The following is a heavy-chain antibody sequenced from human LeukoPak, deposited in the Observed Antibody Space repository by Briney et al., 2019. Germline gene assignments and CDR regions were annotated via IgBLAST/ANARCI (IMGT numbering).Heavy chain of an antibody. CDR2: IYYSGST. J-gene: IGHJ4*02. Sequence: KASETLSLTCTVSGGSISSGGYYWSWIRQHPGKGLEWIGYIYYSGSTYYNPSLKSRVTISVDTSKNQFSLKLSSVTAADTAVYYCARSPDYGGNVAHWGQGTLVTVSS. CDR1: GGSISSGGYY. V-gene: IGHV4-31*03. CDR3: ARSPDYGGNVAH. D-gene: IGHD4-23*01.